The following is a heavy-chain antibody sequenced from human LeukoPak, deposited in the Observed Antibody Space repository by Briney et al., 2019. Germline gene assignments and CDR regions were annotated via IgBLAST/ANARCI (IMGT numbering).Heavy chain of an antibody. CDR2: ISYDGSNK. CDR1: GFTFSSYA. Sequence: GGSLRLSCAASGFTFSSYAMHWVRQAPGKGLEWVAVISYDGSNKYYADSVKGRFTISRDNSKNTLYLQMNSLRAEDTAVYYCARGKHSSSWEFDYWGQGTLVTVSS. D-gene: IGHD6-13*01. V-gene: IGHV3-30-3*01. J-gene: IGHJ4*02. CDR3: ARGKHSSSWEFDY.